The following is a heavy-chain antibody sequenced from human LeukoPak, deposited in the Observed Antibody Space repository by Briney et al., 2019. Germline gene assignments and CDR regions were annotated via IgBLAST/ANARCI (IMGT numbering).Heavy chain of an antibody. Sequence: GGSLRLSCAASGFTFSSYSMNWVRQAPGKGLEWVSYISSASGSIYYADSVKGRFTISRDNAKNSLFLQMNSLRAEDTALYYCARGRVAAVGTVDYWGQGTLVTVSS. CDR3: ARGRVAAVGTVDY. V-gene: IGHV3-48*04. J-gene: IGHJ4*02. D-gene: IGHD6-13*01. CDR2: ISSASGSI. CDR1: GFTFSSYS.